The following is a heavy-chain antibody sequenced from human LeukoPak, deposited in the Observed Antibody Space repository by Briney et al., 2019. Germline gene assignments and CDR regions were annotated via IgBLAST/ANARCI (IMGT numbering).Heavy chain of an antibody. Sequence: PGGSLRLSCAASGFTFSDYYMSWIRQAPGKGLEWVSYISRSGSTIYYADSVKGRFTISRDNAKNSLYLQMNSLRTEDTAAYYCARDRGSTIFGLVGGWFDPWGQGTLVTVSS. J-gene: IGHJ5*02. CDR3: ARDRGSTIFGLVGGWFDP. CDR1: GFTFSDYY. D-gene: IGHD3/OR15-3a*01. V-gene: IGHV3-11*01. CDR2: ISRSGSTI.